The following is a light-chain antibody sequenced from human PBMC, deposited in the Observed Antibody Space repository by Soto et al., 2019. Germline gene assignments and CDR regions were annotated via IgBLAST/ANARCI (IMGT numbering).Light chain of an antibody. Sequence: EIVLTQSPGTLSLSPGDRATLSCRASQTISSTYLAWYQQKPGQAPRLLIYAASTRATGIPDRFSGSGSGTDFTLTISRLEPEDFAVYACQQYGSSPNTFGHGTKVNIK. V-gene: IGKV3-20*01. CDR1: QTISSTY. CDR2: AAS. J-gene: IGKJ1*01. CDR3: QQYGSSPNT.